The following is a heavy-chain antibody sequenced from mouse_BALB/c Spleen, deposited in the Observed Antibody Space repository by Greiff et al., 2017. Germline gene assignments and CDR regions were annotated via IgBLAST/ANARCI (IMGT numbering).Heavy chain of an antibody. V-gene: IGHV3-6*02. J-gene: IGHJ3*01. CDR3: ARGYYGSSYETGFAY. Sequence: ESGPGLVKPSQSLSLTCSVTGYSITSGYYWNWIRQFPGNKLEWMGYISYDGSNNYNPSLKNRISITRDTSKNQFFLKLNSVTTEDTATYYCARGYYGSSYETGFAYWGQGTLVTVSA. CDR2: ISYDGSN. CDR1: GYSITSGYY. D-gene: IGHD1-1*01.